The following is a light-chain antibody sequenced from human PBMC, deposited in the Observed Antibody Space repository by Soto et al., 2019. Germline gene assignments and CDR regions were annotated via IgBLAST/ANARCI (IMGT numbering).Light chain of an antibody. CDR3: QQYNSFLT. CDR1: EDISKW. V-gene: IGKV1-5*03. CDR2: KAS. Sequence: DVRMTQSPSTLSASVGDRVTITCRASEDISKWVAWYQQKPGKAPNLLIYKASTLESGVPSRFSGSGSMTEFTLTINGVQPDDSATYYCQQYNSFLTFGQGTRLEIK. J-gene: IGKJ5*01.